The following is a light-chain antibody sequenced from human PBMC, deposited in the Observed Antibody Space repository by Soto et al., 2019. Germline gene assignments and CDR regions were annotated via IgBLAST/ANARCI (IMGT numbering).Light chain of an antibody. CDR1: SRDVGGSHY. CDR2: EAT. J-gene: IGLJ1*01. Sequence: QSVLTQPASVSGYPGQSITISCTGTSRDVGGSHYVSWYQHHPGKAPKLLIYEATFRASGVSDRFSGYKSGSTASLSISGLQAEDEAEYYCCSYSTSSTSLYVFGPGTKLTVL. V-gene: IGLV2-14*01. CDR3: CSYSTSSTSLYV.